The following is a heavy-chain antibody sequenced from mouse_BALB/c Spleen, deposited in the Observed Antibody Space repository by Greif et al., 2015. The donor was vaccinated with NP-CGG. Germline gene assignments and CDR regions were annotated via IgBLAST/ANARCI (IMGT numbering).Heavy chain of an antibody. Sequence: EVQVVESGGGLVKLGGSLKLSCAASGFTFSSYYMSWVRQTPEKRLELVAAINSNGGSTYYPDTVKGRFTISRDNAKNTLYLQMSSLKSEDTALYYCVRHKDGYGFAYWGQGTLVTVSA. CDR3: VRHKDGYGFAY. CDR1: GFTFSSYY. J-gene: IGHJ3*01. D-gene: IGHD1-2*01. V-gene: IGHV5-6-2*01. CDR2: INSNGGST.